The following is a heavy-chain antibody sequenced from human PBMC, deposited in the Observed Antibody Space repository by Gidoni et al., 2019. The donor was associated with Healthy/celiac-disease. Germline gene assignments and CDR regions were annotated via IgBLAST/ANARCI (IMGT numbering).Heavy chain of an antibody. Sequence: QVQLQESGPGLVKPSETLSLTCTVSGGSISSYYWSWIRQPPGKGLEWIGYIYYSGSTKYNPSLKSRVTISVDTSKNQFSLKWSSVTAADTAVYYCARGQQLAPFDYWGQGTLVTVSS. V-gene: IGHV4-59*01. CDR2: IYYSGST. D-gene: IGHD6-13*01. CDR3: ARGQQLAPFDY. CDR1: GGSISSYY. J-gene: IGHJ4*02.